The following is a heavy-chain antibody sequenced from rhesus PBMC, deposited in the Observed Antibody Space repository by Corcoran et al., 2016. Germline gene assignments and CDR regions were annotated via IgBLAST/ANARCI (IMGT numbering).Heavy chain of an antibody. CDR3: ARKDSSGWYYFDY. V-gene: IGHV4-147*01. J-gene: IGHJ4*01. CDR2: IYGSSGST. CDR1: GYSISSNY. D-gene: IGHD6-31*01. Sequence: QVQLQESGPGLVKPSETLSLTCAVSGYSISSNYWSWIRQPLGKGLEWIGYIYGSSGSTYSNPSLKSRVTISTDTSKNQFSMKRSAVTAADTAVYYCARKDSSGWYYFDYWGQGVLVTVSS.